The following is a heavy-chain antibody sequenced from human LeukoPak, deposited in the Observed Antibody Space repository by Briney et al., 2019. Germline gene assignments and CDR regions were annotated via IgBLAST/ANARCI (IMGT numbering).Heavy chain of an antibody. Sequence: ASVKVSCKASGYTFTSYDINWVRQATGQGLEWMGWMNPNSGNTGYAQKFQGRVTMTRNTSISTAYMELSSLRSEDTAVYYCARNVEMTYYFDYWGQGTLVTVSS. V-gene: IGHV1-8*01. D-gene: IGHD5-24*01. CDR3: ARNVEMTYYFDY. CDR1: GYTFTSYD. J-gene: IGHJ4*02. CDR2: MNPNSGNT.